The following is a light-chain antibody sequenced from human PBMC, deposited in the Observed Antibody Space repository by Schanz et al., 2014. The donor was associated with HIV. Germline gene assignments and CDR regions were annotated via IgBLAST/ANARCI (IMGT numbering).Light chain of an antibody. Sequence: EIVMTQSPATLSGSPGERATLSCRASQSLTNNYIAWSQQKPGQAPRLLIYGASTRATGIPARFSGSGSGTDFTLTITRLEPEDFAVFYCQQYATSPWTFGQGTKVDVK. CDR3: QQYATSPWT. CDR1: QSLTNNY. J-gene: IGKJ1*01. CDR2: GAS. V-gene: IGKV3-20*01.